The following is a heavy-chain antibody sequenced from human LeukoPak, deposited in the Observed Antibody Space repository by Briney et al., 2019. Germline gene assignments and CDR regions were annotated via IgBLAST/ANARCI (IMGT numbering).Heavy chain of an antibody. D-gene: IGHD2-2*01. J-gene: IGHJ4*02. Sequence: SETLSLTCAVYGGSFSGYYWSWVRQPPGKRLEWIGEINHSGSTNYNPSLKSRVTISVDTSKNQFSPKLSSVTAADTAVYYCATNDCSSTSCPDDYWGQGTLVTVSS. V-gene: IGHV4-34*01. CDR2: INHSGST. CDR3: ATNDCSSTSCPDDY. CDR1: GGSFSGYY.